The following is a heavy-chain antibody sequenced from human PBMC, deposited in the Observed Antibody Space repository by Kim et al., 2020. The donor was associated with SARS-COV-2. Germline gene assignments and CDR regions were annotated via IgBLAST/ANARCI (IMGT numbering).Heavy chain of an antibody. D-gene: IGHD4-17*01. CDR3: ARWADYGDYAGTSNWFDP. J-gene: IGHJ5*02. V-gene: IGHV4-39*01. Sequence: KSRVTISVDTSKNQFSLKLSSVTAADTAVYYCARWADYGDYAGTSNWFDPWGQGTLVTVSS.